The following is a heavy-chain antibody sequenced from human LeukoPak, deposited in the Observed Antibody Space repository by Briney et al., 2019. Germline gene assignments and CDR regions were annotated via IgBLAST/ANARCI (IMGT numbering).Heavy chain of an antibody. V-gene: IGHV3-30-3*01. Sequence: GGSLRLSCAASGFTFSSYAMHWVRQAPGKGLEWVAVRSYDGSNKYYADSVKGRFTISRDNSKNTLYLQMNSLRAEDTAVYYCASSGWYDGPYYFDYWGQGTLVTVSS. CDR1: GFTFSSYA. CDR2: RSYDGSNK. CDR3: ASSGWYDGPYYFDY. D-gene: IGHD6-19*01. J-gene: IGHJ4*02.